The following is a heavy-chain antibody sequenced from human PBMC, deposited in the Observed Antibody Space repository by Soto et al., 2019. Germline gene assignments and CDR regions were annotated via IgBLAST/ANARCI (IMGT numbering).Heavy chain of an antibody. Sequence: PSETLSLTCTVSGGSIRSGGYYWSWIRQHPGKGPEWIGYIYYSGSTYYNPSLKSRVSISVDTSKNQFSLKLSSVTAADTAVYYCASDEGFTHYWGQGTLVTVSS. CDR2: IYYSGST. D-gene: IGHD2-15*01. V-gene: IGHV4-31*03. J-gene: IGHJ4*02. CDR1: GGSIRSGGYY. CDR3: ASDEGFTHY.